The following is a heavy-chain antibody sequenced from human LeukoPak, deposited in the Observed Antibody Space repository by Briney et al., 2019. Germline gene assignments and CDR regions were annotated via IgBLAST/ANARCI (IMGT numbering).Heavy chain of an antibody. D-gene: IGHD2-2*01. J-gene: IGHJ4*02. V-gene: IGHV1-69*04. CDR2: IIPILGIA. CDR1: GVTFSSYA. CDR3: ARDSRLGYCSSTSCYVDY. Sequence: SVKVSCKASGVTFSSYAISWVRQAPGQGLEWMGRIIPILGIANYAQKFQGRVTITADKSTSTAYMELSSLRSEDTAVYYCARDSRLGYCSSTSCYVDYWGQGTLVTVSS.